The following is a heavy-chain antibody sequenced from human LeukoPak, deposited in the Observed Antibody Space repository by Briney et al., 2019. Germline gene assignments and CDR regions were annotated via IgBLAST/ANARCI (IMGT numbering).Heavy chain of an antibody. D-gene: IGHD4-17*01. J-gene: IGHJ4*02. V-gene: IGHV3-23*01. CDR3: AKDRGDYQIGLDY. CDR2: FGGSGGST. Sequence: PGGSLRLSCAASGFTFSTFAMNWVRQAPGKGLEWVASFGGSGGSTYYADSVKGRFTISRDNSKNTLYLQMNSLRAEDTAVYYCAKDRGDYQIGLDYWGQGTLVTVSS. CDR1: GFTFSTFA.